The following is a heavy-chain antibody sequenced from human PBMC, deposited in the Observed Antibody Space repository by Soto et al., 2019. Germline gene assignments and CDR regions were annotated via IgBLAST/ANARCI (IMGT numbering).Heavy chain of an antibody. CDR2: IDPSDSQT. Sequence: GESLKISCKGSGYSFAGYWITWVRQKPGKGLEWMGRIDPSDSQTYYSPSLQGHVTISADKSIGTAYLQWSRLKASDTAMYYCATFSDVWGQGTTVTVSS. J-gene: IGHJ6*02. CDR1: GYSFAGYW. CDR3: ATFSDV. V-gene: IGHV5-10-1*01.